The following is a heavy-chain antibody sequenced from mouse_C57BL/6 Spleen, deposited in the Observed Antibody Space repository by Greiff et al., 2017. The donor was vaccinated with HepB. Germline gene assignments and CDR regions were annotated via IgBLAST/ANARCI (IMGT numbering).Heavy chain of an antibody. Sequence: QVQLQQSGAELVRPGTSVKVSCKASGYAFTNYLIEWVKQRPGQGLEWIGVINPGSGGTNYNEKFKGKATLTADKSSSTAYMQLSSLTSEDSAVYFCAREKNWDGYFDVWGTGTTVTVSS. D-gene: IGHD4-1*01. J-gene: IGHJ1*03. V-gene: IGHV1-54*01. CDR1: GYAFTNYL. CDR3: AREKNWDGYFDV. CDR2: INPGSGGT.